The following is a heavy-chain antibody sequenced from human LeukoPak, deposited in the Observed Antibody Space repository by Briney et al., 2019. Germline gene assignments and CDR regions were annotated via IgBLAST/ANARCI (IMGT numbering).Heavy chain of an antibody. CDR2: INHSGST. J-gene: IGHJ4*02. Sequence: SETLSLTCAVYGGSFSGYYWSWIRQPPGKGLEWIGEINHSGSTNYNPSLKSRVTISVDTSKNQFSLKRSSVTAADTAVYYCARGSGRGFDYWGQGTLVTVSS. CDR3: ARGSGRGFDY. CDR1: GGSFSGYY. V-gene: IGHV4-34*01. D-gene: IGHD2-15*01.